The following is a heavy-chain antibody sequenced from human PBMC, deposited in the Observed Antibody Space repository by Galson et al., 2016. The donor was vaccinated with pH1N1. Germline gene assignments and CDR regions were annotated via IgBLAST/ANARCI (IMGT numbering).Heavy chain of an antibody. CDR3: ARQVAVAGSFYMDY. CDR2: VFYSGST. V-gene: IGHV4-59*01. Sequence: SETLSLTCSVSGGSISNYYWSWVRQPPGKGLEWIGYVFYSGSTYYNPSLKSRVTISVDTSKNQFSLKLNSLIAADTAVYYCARQVAVAGSFYMDYWGRGTLVTVSS. CDR1: GGSISNYY. J-gene: IGHJ4*02. D-gene: IGHD6-19*01.